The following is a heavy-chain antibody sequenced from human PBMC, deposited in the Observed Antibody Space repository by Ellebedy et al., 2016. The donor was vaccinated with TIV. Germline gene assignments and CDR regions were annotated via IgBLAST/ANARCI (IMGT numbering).Heavy chain of an antibody. V-gene: IGHV4-4*09. CDR1: GGSISSYY. J-gene: IGHJ4*02. CDR3: AEGRSGWYYFDY. D-gene: IGHD6-19*01. Sequence: SETLSLTCTVSGGSISSYYWSWIRQPPGKGLEWIGYIYSSGSTNYNPSLKSRVTISVDTSKNQFSLRLTSVTAADTAVYYCAEGRSGWYYFDYWGQGTLVTVSS. CDR2: IYSSGST.